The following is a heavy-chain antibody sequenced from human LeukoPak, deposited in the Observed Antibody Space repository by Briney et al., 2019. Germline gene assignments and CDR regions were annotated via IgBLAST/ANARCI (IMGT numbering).Heavy chain of an antibody. CDR3: ANQDVVVTATGAFDY. D-gene: IGHD2-21*02. CDR2: ISYDGSNK. V-gene: IGHV3-30-3*01. CDR1: GFTFSSYA. Sequence: TGGSLRLSCAASGFTFSSYAMSWVRQAPGKGLEWVAVISYDGSNKYYADSVKGRFTISRDNSKNTLYLQMNSLRAEDTAVYYCANQDVVVTATGAFDYWGQGTLVTVSS. J-gene: IGHJ4*02.